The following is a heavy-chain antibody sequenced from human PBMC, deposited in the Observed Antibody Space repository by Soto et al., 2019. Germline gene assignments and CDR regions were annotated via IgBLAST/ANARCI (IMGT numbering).Heavy chain of an antibody. CDR1: GFTFSSYA. D-gene: IGHD4-4*01. Sequence: PGGSLRLSCAASGFTFSSYAMSWVRQAPGKGLEWVSAISGSGGSTYYADSVKGRFTISRDNSKNTLYLQMNSLRAEDTAVYYCAKVNYSSYRVTIQDYYYYYGMDVWGQGTTVTVSS. J-gene: IGHJ6*02. V-gene: IGHV3-23*01. CDR3: AKVNYSSYRVTIQDYYYYYGMDV. CDR2: ISGSGGST.